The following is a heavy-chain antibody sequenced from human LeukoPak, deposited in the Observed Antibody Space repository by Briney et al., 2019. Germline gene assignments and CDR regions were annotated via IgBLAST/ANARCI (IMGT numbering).Heavy chain of an antibody. V-gene: IGHV4-39*01. Sequence: SETLSLTCTVSGGSISSSSYYWRWIRQPPAKVLEWIGSIYYSGSTYYNPSLKSRVTISVDTSKNQFSLKLSSVTAADTAVYYCARHISVGATEAIDYWGQGTLVTVSS. CDR3: ARHISVGATEAIDY. D-gene: IGHD1-26*01. CDR1: GGSISSSSYY. CDR2: IYYSGST. J-gene: IGHJ4*02.